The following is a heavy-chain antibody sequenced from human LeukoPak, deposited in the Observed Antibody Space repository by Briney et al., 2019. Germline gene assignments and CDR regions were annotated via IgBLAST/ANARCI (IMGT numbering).Heavy chain of an antibody. CDR3: ARVNYGEVFYYYYMDV. Sequence: PSETLSLTCTVSGGSISSYYWSWIRQPPGKGLEWIGYIYYSGSTNYNPSLKSRVTISVDTSKNQFSLKLSSVTPADTAVYYCARVNYGEVFYYYYMDVWGKGTTVTVSS. CDR1: GGSISSYY. D-gene: IGHD4-17*01. V-gene: IGHV4-59*01. CDR2: IYYSGST. J-gene: IGHJ6*03.